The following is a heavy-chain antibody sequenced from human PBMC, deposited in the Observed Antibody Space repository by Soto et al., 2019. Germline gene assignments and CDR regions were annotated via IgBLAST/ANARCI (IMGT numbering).Heavy chain of an antibody. D-gene: IGHD2-15*01. V-gene: IGHV3-30-3*01. J-gene: IGHJ6*02. Sequence: QVQLVESGGGVVQPGRSLRLSCAASGFTFSYHALNWVRQAPGQGLEWVAVISYDGDNKYIAEAVKGRLTISRDNPKNTVSLQMNSLRTEDTAMYFCARGTATSAFSVMDVWGQGTKVTVSS. CDR2: ISYDGDNK. CDR1: GFTFSYHA. CDR3: ARGTATSAFSVMDV.